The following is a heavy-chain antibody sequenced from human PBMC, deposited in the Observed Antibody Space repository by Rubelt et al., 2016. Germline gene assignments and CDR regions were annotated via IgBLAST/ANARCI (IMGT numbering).Heavy chain of an antibody. Sequence: TFSSYAISWVRQAPGQGLEWMGGFIPLFGTANYAQKFQGRVTITSDESTSTAYMELCSLRSEDTAVYYCAMKSYGDTGYYFDYWGQGTLVTVSS. CDR1: TFSSYA. CDR3: AMKSYGDTGYYFDY. J-gene: IGHJ4*02. D-gene: IGHD4-17*01. V-gene: IGHV1-69*01. CDR2: FIPLFGTA.